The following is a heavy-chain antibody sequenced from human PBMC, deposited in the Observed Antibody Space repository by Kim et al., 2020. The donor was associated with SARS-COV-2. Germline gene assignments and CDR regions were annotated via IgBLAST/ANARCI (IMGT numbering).Heavy chain of an antibody. CDR3: ASALGDSIGYYFLNY. D-gene: IGHD3-22*01. CDR1: GFTFSSYA. J-gene: IGHJ4*01. CDR2: ISYDGSNK. V-gene: IGHV3-30*04. Sequence: GGSLRLSCAASGFTFSSYAMHWVRQAPGKGLEWVSVISYDGSNKYYADSVKGRFTIYRDNSKNTLYLQMNSLIAEDTAVYYCASALGDSIGYYFLNYWG.